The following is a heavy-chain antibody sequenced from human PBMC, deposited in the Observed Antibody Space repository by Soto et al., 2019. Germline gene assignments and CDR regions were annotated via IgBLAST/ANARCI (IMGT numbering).Heavy chain of an antibody. CDR1: GFTFSVYW. V-gene: IGHV3-74*01. CDR2: IDSDGSTT. D-gene: IGHD4-4*01. Sequence: EVQLVESGGGLVQPGGSLRLSCAASGFTFSVYWMHWVRQAPGKGLVWVSRIDSDGSTTSYADSVKGRFTISRDNAKSTLYLQMNSLRAEDTAVYYCARPGYSNYGPGVDVCGQGTTVTVS. CDR3: ARPGYSNYGPGVDV. J-gene: IGHJ6*02.